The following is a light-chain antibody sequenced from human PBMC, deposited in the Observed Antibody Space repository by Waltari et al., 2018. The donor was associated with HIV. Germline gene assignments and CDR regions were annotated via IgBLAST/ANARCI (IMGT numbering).Light chain of an antibody. CDR1: STDVGTYDL. V-gene: IGLV2-23*02. CDR3: SSYTVSETLV. CDR2: EVT. Sequence: HSALTQPASVSGSPGQTITISCPGASTDVGTYDLVPWYQHHPGKAPKLIIYEVTERPSGISNRFSGSKSANTASLTISGLQADDEADYYCSSYTVSETLVFGGGTKLTVL. J-gene: IGLJ2*01.